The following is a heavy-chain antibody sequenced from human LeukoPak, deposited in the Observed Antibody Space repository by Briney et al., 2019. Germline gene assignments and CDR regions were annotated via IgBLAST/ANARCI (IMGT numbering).Heavy chain of an antibody. J-gene: IGHJ6*03. CDR2: ISGSGGST. D-gene: IGHD2-2*01. V-gene: IGHV3-23*01. Sequence: GGSLRLSCAASGFTFSSYAMSWVRQAPGKGLEWVSAISGSGGSTYYADSVKGRFTISRDNSKNTLYLQMNSLRAEDTAVYYCAKRGIVVVPAAMGDYYYYYMDVWGKGTTVTVSS. CDR3: AKRGIVVVPAAMGDYYYYYMDV. CDR1: GFTFSSYA.